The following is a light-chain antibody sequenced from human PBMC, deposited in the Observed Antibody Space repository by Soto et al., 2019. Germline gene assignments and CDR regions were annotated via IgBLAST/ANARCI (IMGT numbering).Light chain of an antibody. J-gene: IGKJ5*01. CDR3: QQLNTYPIT. V-gene: IGKV1-9*01. CDR2: AAS. CDR1: QDIRNY. Sequence: DIQLAQSPSFLSASVGDRVTITCRASQDIRNYLAWYQQKPGKAPNLLIYAASTLQSGVPSRFSGSGSGTVFALTISSLQPEDFATYFCQQLNTYPITCGQGTRVE.